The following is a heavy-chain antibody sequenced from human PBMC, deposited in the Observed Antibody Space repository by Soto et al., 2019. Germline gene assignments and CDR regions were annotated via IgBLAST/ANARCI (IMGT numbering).Heavy chain of an antibody. CDR3: ARAPPGPAPRWGV. V-gene: IGHV4-30-2*01. CDR2: IYPTGKT. CDR1: GGSISSGGYS. J-gene: IGHJ6*02. D-gene: IGHD3-16*01. Sequence: PSETLSLTCAVPGGSISSGGYSWSWIRQTPGKGLEWIGYIYPTGKTYYNPSLENRVTISIDTSKNQFSLQLTSVTAADTAVYYCARAPPGPAPRWGVWGHGTTVTVSS.